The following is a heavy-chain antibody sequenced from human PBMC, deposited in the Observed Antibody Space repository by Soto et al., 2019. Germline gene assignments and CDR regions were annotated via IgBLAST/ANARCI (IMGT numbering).Heavy chain of an antibody. Sequence: GSLRLSCAASGFTFSDYYMSWIRQAPGKGLEWVSYISTSGTTIYYADSVKGRFTISRDNAKNSLYLQMNSLRAEDTAVYYCARDQRYLPAATKYSYYYYMDVWGKGITVTVSS. V-gene: IGHV3-11*01. D-gene: IGHD2-2*01. CDR3: ARDQRYLPAATKYSYYYYMDV. CDR1: GFTFSDYY. CDR2: ISTSGTTI. J-gene: IGHJ6*03.